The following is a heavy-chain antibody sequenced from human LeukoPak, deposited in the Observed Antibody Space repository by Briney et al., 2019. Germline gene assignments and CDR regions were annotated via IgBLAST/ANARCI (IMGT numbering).Heavy chain of an antibody. V-gene: IGHV1-46*01. D-gene: IGHD5-24*01. CDR2: INPDGGNT. Sequence: ASVKVSCKASGYTFTNSDIHWVRQAPGQVLEWMGLINPDGGNTNYAQNFQGRVTLTRDTSTSTVYMELSSLRSEDSAIYYCARIRDGYNDAYDIWGQGTVVTVPS. J-gene: IGHJ3*02. CDR3: ARIRDGYNDAYDI. CDR1: GYTFTNSD.